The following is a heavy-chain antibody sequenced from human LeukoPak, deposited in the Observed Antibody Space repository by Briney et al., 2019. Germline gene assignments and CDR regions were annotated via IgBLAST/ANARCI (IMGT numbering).Heavy chain of an antibody. CDR1: GASITSYH. Sequence: SETLSLTCTVSGASITSYHWSWIRQPAGKGLEWIGRMFYSGNTDYNPSLKSRVTISVVTSKNQFSLKLSSVTAADTAVYYCARDLASSGWYETNWFDPWGQGTLVTVSS. CDR3: ARDLASSGWYETNWFDP. D-gene: IGHD6-19*01. CDR2: MFYSGNT. J-gene: IGHJ5*02. V-gene: IGHV4-4*07.